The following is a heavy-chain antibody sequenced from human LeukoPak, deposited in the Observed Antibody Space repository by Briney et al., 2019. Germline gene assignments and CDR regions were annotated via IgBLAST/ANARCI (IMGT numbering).Heavy chain of an antibody. CDR3: AELGITMIGGV. V-gene: IGHV3-48*03. D-gene: IGHD3-10*02. CDR2: ISSSGSTI. CDR1: GFTFSSYE. J-gene: IGHJ6*04. Sequence: GGSLRLSCAASGFTFSSYEMNWVRQAPGKGLEWVSYISSSGSTIYYAESVKGRFTISRDNAKNSLYLLLSSVRAEDTAVYYCAELGITMIGGVWGKGTTVTISS.